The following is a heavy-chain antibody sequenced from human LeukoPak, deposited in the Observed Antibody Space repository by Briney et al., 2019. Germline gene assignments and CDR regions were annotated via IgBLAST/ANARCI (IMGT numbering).Heavy chain of an antibody. CDR3: ARGGGGIVATTSTLDY. D-gene: IGHD5-12*01. Sequence: GGSLRLSCAASGFTFDDYAMHWVRQAPGKGLEWVSGISWNSGSIGYADSVKGRFTISRDNAKNSLYLQMNSLRAEDTAVYYCARGGGGIVATTSTLDYWGQGTLVTVSS. CDR2: ISWNSGSI. J-gene: IGHJ4*02. CDR1: GFTFDDYA. V-gene: IGHV3-9*01.